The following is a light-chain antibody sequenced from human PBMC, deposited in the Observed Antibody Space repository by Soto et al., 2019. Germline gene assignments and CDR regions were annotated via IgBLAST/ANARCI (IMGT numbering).Light chain of an antibody. J-gene: IGLJ1*01. V-gene: IGLV2-14*01. CDR1: SSDVGRYNY. Sequence: QSVLTQPASVSGSPGQSITSSCTGTSSDVGRYNYVSWYQHHPGKAPKLMISEVSNRPSGISNRFSGSKSGNTASLTISGLQAEDEADYYCSSYAITSTPIYVFGTGTKVTVL. CDR2: EVS. CDR3: SSYAITSTPIYV.